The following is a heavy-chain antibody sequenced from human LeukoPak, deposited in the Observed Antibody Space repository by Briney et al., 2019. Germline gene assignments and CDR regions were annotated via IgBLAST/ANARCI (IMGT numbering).Heavy chain of an antibody. CDR2: IWYDGSNK. J-gene: IGHJ4*02. CDR3: AREDCGGGRCYLFDY. CDR1: GFTFNSYV. V-gene: IGHV3-33*01. Sequence: GGSLRLSCAASGFTFNSYVMHWVRQAPGKGLEWVAVIWYDGSNKYYADSVKGRFTISRDNSKNTLYLQMNSLRAEDTALYYCAREDCGGGRCYLFDYWGQGTLVTVSS. D-gene: IGHD2-15*01.